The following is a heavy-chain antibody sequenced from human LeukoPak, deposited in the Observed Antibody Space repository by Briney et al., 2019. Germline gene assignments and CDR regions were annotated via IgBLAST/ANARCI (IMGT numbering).Heavy chain of an antibody. D-gene: IGHD6-13*01. CDR1: GFTFSSYW. Sequence: GGSLRLSCAASGFTFSSYWKSWVRQAPGKGLEWVANIKQDGSEKYYVDSVKGRFTISRDNAKNSLYLQMNSLRAEDTAVYYCARDGYSSSWSLYWGQGTLVTVSS. V-gene: IGHV3-7*01. CDR3: ARDGYSSSWSLY. J-gene: IGHJ4*02. CDR2: IKQDGSEK.